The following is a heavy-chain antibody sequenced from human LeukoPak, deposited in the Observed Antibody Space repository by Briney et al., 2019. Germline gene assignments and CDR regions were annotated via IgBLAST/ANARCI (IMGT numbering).Heavy chain of an antibody. V-gene: IGHV1-2*06. Sequence: ASVKVSCKAAGYTFTGYYMHWGRQAPGQGLEWMGRINPNSGGTNYAQKFQGRVTMTRDTSISTAYMELSRLRSDDTAVYYCARVLVEMATILIDYWGQGTLVTVSS. CDR1: GYTFTGYY. CDR2: INPNSGGT. CDR3: ARVLVEMATILIDY. J-gene: IGHJ4*02. D-gene: IGHD5-24*01.